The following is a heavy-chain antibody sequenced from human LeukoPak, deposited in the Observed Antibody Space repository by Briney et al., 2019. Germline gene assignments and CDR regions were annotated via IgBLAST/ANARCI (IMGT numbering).Heavy chain of an antibody. CDR2: IWYDGSNK. V-gene: IGHV3-33*06. J-gene: IGHJ4*02. CDR1: GFSFSSYG. CDR3: AKKSGSSRLYPLDY. Sequence: GGSLRLSCAASGFSFSSYGMHWVRQAPGKGLEWVALIWYDGSNKYYADSVKGRFTISRDNSKNTLYLQMDSLRAEDTAVYYCAKKSGSSRLYPLDYWGQGTLVTVSS. D-gene: IGHD1-26*01.